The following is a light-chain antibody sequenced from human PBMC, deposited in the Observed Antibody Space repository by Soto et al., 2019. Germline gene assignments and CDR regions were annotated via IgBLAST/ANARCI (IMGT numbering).Light chain of an antibody. J-gene: IGKJ1*01. Sequence: IVMTQSPATLSVTPGERATLSCRARQSVSSNVAWYQQKPGQAPRLLIYGTSTRATGIPARFSGSASGTEFTLTISSLQSEDFAVYYCQQYSNWPLTFGQGTKVDIK. CDR3: QQYSNWPLT. CDR1: QSVSSN. CDR2: GTS. V-gene: IGKV3-15*01.